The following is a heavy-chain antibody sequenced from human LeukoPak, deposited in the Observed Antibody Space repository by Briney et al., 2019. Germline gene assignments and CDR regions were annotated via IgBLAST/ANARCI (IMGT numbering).Heavy chain of an antibody. CDR1: GGTFSSYA. V-gene: IGHV1-69*05. J-gene: IGHJ3*02. CDR3: ARDFRSPYSSSWYTVGAFDI. Sequence: SVKVSCKASGGTFSSYAISWVRQAPGQGLEWMGGIIPIFGTANYAQKFQGRVTITTDTSTSTAYMELRSLRSDDTAVYYCARDFRSPYSSSWYTVGAFDIWGQGTMVTVSS. CDR2: IIPIFGTA. D-gene: IGHD6-13*01.